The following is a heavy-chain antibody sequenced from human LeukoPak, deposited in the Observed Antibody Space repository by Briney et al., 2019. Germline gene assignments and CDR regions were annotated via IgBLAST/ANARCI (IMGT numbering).Heavy chain of an antibody. CDR1: GGSISSYY. CDR3: ARDLKTTVTTRSTHYYYYMDV. Sequence: PSETLSLTCTVSGGSISSYYWSWIRQPPGKGLEWIGYIYYSGSTNYNPSPKSRVTISVDTSKNQFSLKLSSVTAADTAVYYCARDLKTTVTTRSTHYYYYMDVWGKGTTVTVSS. D-gene: IGHD4-17*01. V-gene: IGHV4-59*01. CDR2: IYYSGST. J-gene: IGHJ6*03.